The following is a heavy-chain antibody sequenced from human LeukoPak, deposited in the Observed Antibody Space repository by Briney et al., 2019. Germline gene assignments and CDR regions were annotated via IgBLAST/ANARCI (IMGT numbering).Heavy chain of an antibody. CDR1: GFTFSSYW. J-gene: IGHJ6*02. CDR3: ARDPDKDYYDSSGYPLGMDV. CDR2: IKQDGSEK. Sequence: PGGSLRLSCAASGFTFSSYWMSWVRQAPGKGLEWVANIKQDGSEKYYVDSVKGRLTISRDNAKNSLYLQMNSLRAEDTAVYYCARDPDKDYYDSSGYPLGMDVWGQGTTVTVSS. V-gene: IGHV3-7*05. D-gene: IGHD3-22*01.